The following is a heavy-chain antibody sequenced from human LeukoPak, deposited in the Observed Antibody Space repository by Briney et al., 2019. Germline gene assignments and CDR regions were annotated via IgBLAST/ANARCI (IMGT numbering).Heavy chain of an antibody. CDR1: GFTVSSYW. Sequence: GGSLRLSCAASGFTVSSYWGHWVRQAPGKGLVWVSRINSDGTSTIYADSVKGRFTISRDNAKNTLYLQMSSPRAEDTAMYFCARDKYGGNSNAFDIWGQGTMVTVSS. CDR3: ARDKYGGNSNAFDI. D-gene: IGHD4-23*01. J-gene: IGHJ3*02. CDR2: INSDGTST. V-gene: IGHV3-74*01.